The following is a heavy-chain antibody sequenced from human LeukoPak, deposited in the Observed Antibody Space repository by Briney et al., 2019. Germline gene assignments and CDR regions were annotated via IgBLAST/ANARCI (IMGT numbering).Heavy chain of an antibody. V-gene: IGHV3-30-3*01. D-gene: IGHD1-26*01. CDR1: GFTFSSYA. CDR2: ISFDGSNN. CDR3: ARDRGRVDAFDI. J-gene: IGHJ3*02. Sequence: GGSLRLSCAASGFTFSSYAMHWVRQAPGKGLEWVSVISFDGSNNYSADSVKGRFTISRDNSKNTVSLQMNSLRAEDTAVYYCARDRGRVDAFDIWGQGAMVTVSS.